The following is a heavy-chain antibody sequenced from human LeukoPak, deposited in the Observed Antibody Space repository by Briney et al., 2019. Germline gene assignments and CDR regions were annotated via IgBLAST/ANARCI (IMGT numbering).Heavy chain of an antibody. V-gene: IGHV4-59*01. CDR1: GGSISSYY. CDR2: IYYSGST. Sequence: SETLSLTCTVSGGSISSYYWSWTRQPPGKGLEWIGHIYYSGSTNYNPSLKSRITISVDTSKNQFSLKLSSVTAADTAVYYCAEGYSSSWHQFDYWGQGTLVTVSS. CDR3: AEGYSSSWHQFDY. J-gene: IGHJ4*02. D-gene: IGHD6-13*01.